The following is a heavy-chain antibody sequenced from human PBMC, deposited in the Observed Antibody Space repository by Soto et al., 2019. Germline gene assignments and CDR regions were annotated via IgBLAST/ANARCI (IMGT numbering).Heavy chain of an antibody. CDR1: GFTLTTYT. D-gene: IGHD6-19*01. Sequence: PGGSLRLSCEASGFTLTTYTMNWVRQASGKGLEWVSSITSSSGHIYYADSVKGRFTISRDNARNSLYLQMSSLRAEDTAIYYCAKDAARTDGWYYFDHWGQGALVTVSS. V-gene: IGHV3-21*04. CDR2: ITSSSGHI. CDR3: AKDAARTDGWYYFDH. J-gene: IGHJ4*02.